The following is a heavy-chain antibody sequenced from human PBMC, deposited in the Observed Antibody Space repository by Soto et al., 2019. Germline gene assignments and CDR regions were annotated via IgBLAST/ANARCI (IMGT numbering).Heavy chain of an antibody. Sequence: SETLSLTCTVSGGSISSSSYYWGWIRQPPGKGLEWIGSIYYSGSTYYNPSLKSRVTISVDTSKNQFSLKLSSVTAADTAVYYCARPKIGVTGSSWEGNWFDPWGQGTLVTVSS. CDR1: GGSISSSSYY. CDR3: ARPKIGVTGSSWEGNWFDP. CDR2: IYYSGST. V-gene: IGHV4-39*01. J-gene: IGHJ5*02. D-gene: IGHD6-13*01.